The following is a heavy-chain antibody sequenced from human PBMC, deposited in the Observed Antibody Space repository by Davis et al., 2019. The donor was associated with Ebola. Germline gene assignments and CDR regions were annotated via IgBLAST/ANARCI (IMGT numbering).Heavy chain of an antibody. CDR1: GFNFSHYA. Sequence: ETLSLTCAVSGFNFSHYAMSWVRQAPGKGLEWVACISGSGKTTYYADSVEGRFNISRDNSKNTLSLQMNSVRGEDTAVYYCAKDKGFWVPPDWFGPWGQGVQVTVSS. CDR3: AKDKGFWVPPDWFGP. D-gene: IGHD3-16*01. J-gene: IGHJ5*02. CDR2: ISGSGKTT. V-gene: IGHV3-23*01.